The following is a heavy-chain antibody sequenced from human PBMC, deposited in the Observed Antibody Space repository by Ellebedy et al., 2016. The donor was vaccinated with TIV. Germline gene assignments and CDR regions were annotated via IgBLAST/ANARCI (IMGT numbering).Heavy chain of an antibody. V-gene: IGHV3-7*01. D-gene: IGHD4-11*01. CDR2: INEDGTKK. J-gene: IGHJ2*01. Sequence: GESLKISSTASGFTLNNYWMTWVRQAPGKGLEWVANINEDGTKKHYVDSVRGRFTISRDNAGNSLSLQMNSLGAEDTAVYYCARAIYSASYLWGRGTLVTVSS. CDR3: ARAIYSASYL. CDR1: GFTLNNYW.